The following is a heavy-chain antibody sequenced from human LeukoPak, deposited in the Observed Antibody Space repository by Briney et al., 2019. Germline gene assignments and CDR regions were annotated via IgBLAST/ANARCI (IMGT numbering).Heavy chain of an antibody. CDR2: INPSGGST. CDR3: AREGSSGNWFDP. CDR1: GYTFTSYY. D-gene: IGHD3-10*01. J-gene: IGHJ5*02. V-gene: IGHV1-46*01. Sequence: ASVKVSCKASGYTFTSYYMHWVRQAPGQGLEWMGIINPSGGSTSYAQKFQGRVTMTRDTSTSTVYMELSSLRPEDTAVYYCAREGSSGNWFDPWGQGTLVTVSS.